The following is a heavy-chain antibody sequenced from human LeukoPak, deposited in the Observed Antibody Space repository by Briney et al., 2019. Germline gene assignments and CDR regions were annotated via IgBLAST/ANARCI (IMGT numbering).Heavy chain of an antibody. V-gene: IGHV3-7*01. CDR3: AREGNIVADFDY. CDR1: GFTFRSYS. D-gene: IGHD5-12*01. J-gene: IGHJ4*02. Sequence: GGSLRLSCAASGFTFRSYSMNWVRQAPGKGLEWVANIKQDGSEKYYVDSVKGRFTISRDNAKNSLYLQMNSLRAEDTAVYYCAREGNIVADFDYWGQGTLVTVSS. CDR2: IKQDGSEK.